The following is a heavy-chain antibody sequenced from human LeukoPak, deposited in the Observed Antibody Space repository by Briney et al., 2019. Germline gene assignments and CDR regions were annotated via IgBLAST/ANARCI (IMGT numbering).Heavy chain of an antibody. CDR2: IYYSGST. V-gene: IGHV4-30-4*01. Sequence: PSETLSLTCTVSGGSISSGDYYWSWIRQPPGKGLEWIGYIYYSGSTYYNPSLKSRVTISVDTSKSQFSLKLSSVTAADTAVYYCARVTQGWSTSYNWFDPWGQGTLVTVSS. CDR3: ARVTQGWSTSYNWFDP. D-gene: IGHD1-26*01. CDR1: GGSISSGDYY. J-gene: IGHJ5*02.